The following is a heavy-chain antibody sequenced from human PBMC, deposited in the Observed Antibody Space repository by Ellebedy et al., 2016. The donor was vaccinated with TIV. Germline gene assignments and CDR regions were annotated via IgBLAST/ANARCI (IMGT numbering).Heavy chain of an antibody. CDR2: ISGSGGST. CDR1: GFTFSSYA. Sequence: GESLKISXAASGFTFSSYAMSWVRQAPGKGLEWVSAISGSGGSTYYADSVKGRFTISRDNSKNTLYLQMNSLRAEDTAVYYCAKDTYSSGWYDYWGQGTLVTVSS. V-gene: IGHV3-23*01. D-gene: IGHD6-19*01. J-gene: IGHJ4*02. CDR3: AKDTYSSGWYDY.